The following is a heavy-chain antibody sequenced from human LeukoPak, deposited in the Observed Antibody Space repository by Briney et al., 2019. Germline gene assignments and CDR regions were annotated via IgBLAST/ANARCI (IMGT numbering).Heavy chain of an antibody. V-gene: IGHV4-38-2*01. J-gene: IGHJ3*02. CDR2: IYHSGST. CDR3: ARRFSFRYCSSTSCYTTPGGAFDI. D-gene: IGHD2-2*02. Sequence: SETLSLTCAVSGYSISSGYYWGWIRQPPGKGLEWIGRIYHSGSTYYNPSLKSRVTISVDTSKNQFSLKLSSVTAADTAVYYCARRFSFRYCSSTSCYTTPGGAFDIWGQGTMVTVSS. CDR1: GYSISSGYY.